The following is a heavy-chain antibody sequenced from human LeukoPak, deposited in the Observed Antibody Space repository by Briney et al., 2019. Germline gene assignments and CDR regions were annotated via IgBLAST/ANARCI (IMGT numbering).Heavy chain of an antibody. J-gene: IGHJ6*02. V-gene: IGHV4-31*03. Sequence: PSETLSLTCTVSGGSISSGGYYWSWIRQHPGKGLEWIGSIYFRGSTYYNPSLKSRVTISVDTSKNQFSLKLSSVTAADTAVYYCARDRTLPVFDDSSGYYWVGAYYYYGMDVWGQGTTVTVSS. CDR1: GGSISSGGYY. D-gene: IGHD3-22*01. CDR2: IYFRGST. CDR3: ARDRTLPVFDDSSGYYWVGAYYYYGMDV.